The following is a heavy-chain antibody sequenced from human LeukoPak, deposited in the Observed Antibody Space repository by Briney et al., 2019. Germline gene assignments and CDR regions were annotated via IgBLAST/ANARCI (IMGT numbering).Heavy chain of an antibody. V-gene: IGHV3-48*01. J-gene: IGHJ4*02. Sequence: PGGSLRLSCAASGFTFSTYWMSWVRQAPGVGLEWVSYISSSSSTIYYADSVKGRFTISRDNAKNSLYLQMNSLRTEDTALYYCAKNLDITMIVVLSYWGQGTLVTVSS. CDR3: AKNLDITMIVVLSY. CDR2: ISSSSSTI. D-gene: IGHD3-22*01. CDR1: GFTFSTYW.